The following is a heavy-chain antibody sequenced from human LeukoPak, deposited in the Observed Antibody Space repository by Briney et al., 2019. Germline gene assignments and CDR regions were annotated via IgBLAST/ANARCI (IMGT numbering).Heavy chain of an antibody. CDR3: ARERHYYYYMDV. Sequence: GGSLRLSCAASGFTFSSYAMSWVRQAPGKGLEWVSSISNRGGSTYHADSVKGRFTISRDNSKNTLYLQMNSLRAEDTAVYYCARERHYYYYMDVWGKGTTVTVSS. CDR2: ISNRGGST. V-gene: IGHV3-23*01. J-gene: IGHJ6*03. CDR1: GFTFSSYA.